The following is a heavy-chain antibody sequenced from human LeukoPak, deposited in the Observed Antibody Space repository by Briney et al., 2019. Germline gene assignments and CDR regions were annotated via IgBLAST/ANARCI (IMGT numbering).Heavy chain of an antibody. CDR1: GGSISSYY. D-gene: IGHD2-15*01. CDR3: ARDCSGGSCFHAFDI. J-gene: IGHJ3*02. Sequence: PSETPSLTCTVSGGSISSYYWSWIRQPAGKGLEWIGRIYTSGSTNYNPSLKSRVTTSVDTSKNQFSLKLSSVTAADTAVYYCARDCSGGSCFHAFDIWGQGTMVTVSS. V-gene: IGHV4-4*07. CDR2: IYTSGST.